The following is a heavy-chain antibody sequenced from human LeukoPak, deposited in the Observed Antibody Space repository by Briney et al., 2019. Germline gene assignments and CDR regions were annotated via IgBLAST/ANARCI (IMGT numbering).Heavy chain of an antibody. Sequence: GASVKVSCKASGGTFSSYAISWVRQAPGQGLEWMGGIISIFGTANYAQKFQGRVTITTDESTSTAYMELSSLRSEDTAVYYCASTRLQYPTPHDYFDYWGQGTLVPVSS. CDR1: GGTFSSYA. J-gene: IGHJ4*02. V-gene: IGHV1-69*05. CDR3: ASTRLQYPTPHDYFDY. CDR2: IISIFGTA. D-gene: IGHD5-24*01.